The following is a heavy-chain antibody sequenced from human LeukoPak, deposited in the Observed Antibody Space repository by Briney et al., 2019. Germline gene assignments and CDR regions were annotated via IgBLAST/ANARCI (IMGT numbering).Heavy chain of an antibody. D-gene: IGHD1-26*01. Sequence: GGSLRLSCAASGFTFSSYAMSSVRQAPGKGLEWVSAISGSGGSTYYADSVKGGFTISRDNSKNTLYMQMNSLRAEDTAVYYCARDLSVGSKPDLGFDYWGQGTLVTVSS. V-gene: IGHV3-23*01. CDR2: ISGSGGST. CDR3: ARDLSVGSKPDLGFDY. CDR1: GFTFSSYA. J-gene: IGHJ4*02.